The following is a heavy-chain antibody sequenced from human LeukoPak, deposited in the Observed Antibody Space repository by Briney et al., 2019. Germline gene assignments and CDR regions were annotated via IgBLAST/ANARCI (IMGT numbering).Heavy chain of an antibody. CDR2: ISSSGSTI. V-gene: IGHV3-48*03. J-gene: IGHJ4*02. Sequence: GGSLRLSCAASGFTFSSYEMNWVRQAPGKGLEWVSYISSSGSTIYYADSVKGRFTISRDSAKNSLYLQMNSLRAEDTAVYFCGRDSPPDYWGQGTLVTVSS. CDR1: GFTFSSYE. CDR3: GRDSPPDY.